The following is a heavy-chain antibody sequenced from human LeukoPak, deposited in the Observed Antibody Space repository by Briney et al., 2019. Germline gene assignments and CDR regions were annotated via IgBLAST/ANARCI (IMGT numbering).Heavy chain of an antibody. CDR1: GFTFSSYW. CDR2: INSDGSST. Sequence: TGGSLRLSWAASGFTFSSYWMHWVRQAPGKGLVWVSRINSDGSSTTYADSVKGRLTISRDNAKNTLYLQMNSLRAEDTAVYYCARETEGDDYWGQGTLVTVSA. J-gene: IGHJ4*02. V-gene: IGHV3-74*01. D-gene: IGHD2-21*01. CDR3: ARETEGDDY.